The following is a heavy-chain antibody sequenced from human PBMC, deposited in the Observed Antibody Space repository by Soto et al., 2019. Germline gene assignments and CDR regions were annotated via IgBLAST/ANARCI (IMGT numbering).Heavy chain of an antibody. CDR3: ARGRLDTTMEGGVDY. J-gene: IGHJ4*02. Sequence: ASVKVSCKAFGGAFSSNAISWMRQAPGQGLEWIGTISPIFGSAAYAQRFQGRVTITADVPTNTAYMELSRLRSDDTAVYYCARGRLDTTMEGGVDYWGQGTLVTVSS. D-gene: IGHD5-18*01. CDR2: ISPIFGSA. CDR1: GGAFSSNA. V-gene: IGHV1-69*13.